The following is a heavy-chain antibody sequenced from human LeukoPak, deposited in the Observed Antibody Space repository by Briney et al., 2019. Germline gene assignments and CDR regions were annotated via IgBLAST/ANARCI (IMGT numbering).Heavy chain of an antibody. V-gene: IGHV3-73*01. CDR2: IDKKDKGYATAT. Sequence: GGSLKLSCAASGFTFSGSAIHWVRQSSGKGLEWVGQIDKKDKGYATATAYAASVKCRVTISRDDSINTAYLQMKRLKTEDTALYYCTRDSGTYNWFDPWGQGTLVTVSS. D-gene: IGHD1-26*01. CDR3: TRDSGTYNWFDP. J-gene: IGHJ5*02. CDR1: GFTFSGSA.